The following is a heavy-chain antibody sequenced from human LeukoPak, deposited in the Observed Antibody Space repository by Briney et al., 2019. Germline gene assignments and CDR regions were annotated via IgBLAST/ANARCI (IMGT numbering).Heavy chain of an antibody. D-gene: IGHD6-19*01. CDR2: IKQDGSEK. CDR1: GFTFSSYW. CDR3: ARDFGFLGGWASYYYGMDV. V-gene: IGHV3-7*01. Sequence: GGSLRLSCAASGFTFSSYWMSWVRQAPGKGLEWVANIKQDGSEKYYVDSVKGRFTISRDNAKNSLYLQMNSLRAEDTAVYYCARDFGFLGGWASYYYGMDVWGQGTTVTVSS. J-gene: IGHJ6*02.